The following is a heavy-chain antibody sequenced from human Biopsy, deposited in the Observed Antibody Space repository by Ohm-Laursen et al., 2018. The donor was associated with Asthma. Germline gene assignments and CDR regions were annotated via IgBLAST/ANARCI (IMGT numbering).Heavy chain of an antibody. CDR1: GGSVSSGSYY. CDR3: ARVFGGWYYFDN. CDR2: IYYTGSD. Sequence: SDTLSLTCTVSGGSVSSGSYYWSWIRQPPGKGLAWLGYIYYTGSDNYNPSLKSRVTISVDASKNQFSLKLSSVTAADTAVYYCARVFGGWYYFDNWGQGSLVTVSS. D-gene: IGHD3-3*01. V-gene: IGHV4-61*01. J-gene: IGHJ4*02.